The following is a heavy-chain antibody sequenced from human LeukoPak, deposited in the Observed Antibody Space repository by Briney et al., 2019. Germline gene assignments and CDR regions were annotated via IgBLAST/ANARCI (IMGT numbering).Heavy chain of an antibody. CDR3: ARVKLSGFYYMDV. CDR1: GASISSSDYY. D-gene: IGHD1-26*01. Sequence: SETLSLTCTVSGASISSSDYYWGWIRQPPEKGLEWIGSFYYNVITYYNPSLKSRVTMSVDTSKNQFSLKLSSVTAADTAVYYCARVKLSGFYYMDVWGKGTTVTISS. CDR2: FYYNVIT. J-gene: IGHJ6*03. V-gene: IGHV4-39*07.